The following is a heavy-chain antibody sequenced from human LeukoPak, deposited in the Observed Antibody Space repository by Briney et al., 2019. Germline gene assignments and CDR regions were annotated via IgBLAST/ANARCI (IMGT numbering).Heavy chain of an antibody. J-gene: IGHJ1*01. CDR3: ARGSVGGVVVAAMTPDAEYFQH. V-gene: IGHV3-21*01. CDR2: ISSSTSYI. Sequence: GGSLRLSCAASGFTFSSYSMNWVRQAPGTGLEWVSSISSSTSYIYYADSVKGRFTISRDNAKNSLYLQMNSLRAEDTAVYYCARGSVGGVVVAAMTPDAEYFQHWGQGTLVTVSS. CDR1: GFTFSSYS. D-gene: IGHD2-15*01.